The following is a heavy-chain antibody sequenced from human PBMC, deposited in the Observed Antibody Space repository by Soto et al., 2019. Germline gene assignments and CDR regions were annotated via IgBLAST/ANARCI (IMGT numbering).Heavy chain of an antibody. CDR1: GYTFTSYA. CDR2: INAGNGNT. D-gene: IGHD1-26*01. CDR3: ARDVGATGD. J-gene: IGHJ4*02. V-gene: IGHV1-3*01. Sequence: QVQLVQSGAEVKKPGASVKVSCKASGYTFTSYAMHWGRQAPGQRREWMGWINAGNGNTKYSQKFQGRVTITRDTSASTAYMERSSLSSGDTAVYCCARDVGATGDWGQGTLVTVSS.